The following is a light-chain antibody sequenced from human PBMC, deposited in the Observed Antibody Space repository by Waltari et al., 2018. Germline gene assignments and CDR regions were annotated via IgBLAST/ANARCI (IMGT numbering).Light chain of an antibody. V-gene: IGLV3-25*03. CDR3: QSADSSGTYVV. CDR2: EDS. Sequence: SYELTQPPPVTVSPGQTARITCPGDALPKQYAYWYQQKPGQAPVLAIYEDSERRSGIAERLSGYSSGTTGTLTMRRDQAEDEADYYWQSADSSGTYVVFGGGTKLTVL. CDR1: ALPKQY. J-gene: IGLJ2*01.